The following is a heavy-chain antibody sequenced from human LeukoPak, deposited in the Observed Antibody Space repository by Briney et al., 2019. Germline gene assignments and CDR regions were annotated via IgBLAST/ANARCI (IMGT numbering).Heavy chain of an antibody. CDR1: GGSISSYY. V-gene: IGHV4-59*01. CDR3: ARVLGYSSSWYADWYFDL. Sequence: SETLSLTCTVSGGSISSYYWSWIRQPPGKGLEWIGYIYYSGSTNYNPSLKSRVTISVDTSKNQFSLKLSSVTAADTAVYYCARVLGYSSSWYADWYFDLWGRGTLVTVSS. D-gene: IGHD6-13*01. CDR2: IYYSGST. J-gene: IGHJ2*01.